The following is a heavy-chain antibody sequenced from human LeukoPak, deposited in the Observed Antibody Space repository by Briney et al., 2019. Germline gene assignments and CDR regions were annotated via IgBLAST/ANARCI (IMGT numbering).Heavy chain of an antibody. V-gene: IGHV3-48*03. CDR2: ISASDTSI. Sequence: GGSLRLSCVASGFTFSVYEMNWVRQAPGKGLEWTSYISASDTSIYYAESVKGRFTISRDNAKSSLYLRMNSLRAEDTAVYYCARSGGYFDLWGQGTLVTVSS. J-gene: IGHJ4*02. CDR3: ARSGGYFDL. CDR1: GFTFSVYE. D-gene: IGHD3-10*01.